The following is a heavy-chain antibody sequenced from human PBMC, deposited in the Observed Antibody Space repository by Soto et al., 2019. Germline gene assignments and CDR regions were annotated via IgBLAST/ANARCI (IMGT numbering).Heavy chain of an antibody. CDR2: ISYSGGT. D-gene: IGHD6-19*01. CDR3: ARGERLGLDY. J-gene: IGHJ4*02. V-gene: IGHV4-61*01. Sequence: SETLSLTCTVSGGSISSSSYYWSWIRQSPGKGLEWIGYISYSGGTNYNPSLRGRVTISLDTSKNQFSLKLNSLTAEDTAMYYCARGERLGLDYWGQGTLVTVSS. CDR1: GGSISSSSYY.